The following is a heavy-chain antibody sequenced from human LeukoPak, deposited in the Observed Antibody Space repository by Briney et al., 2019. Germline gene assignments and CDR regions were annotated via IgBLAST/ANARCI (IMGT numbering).Heavy chain of an antibody. V-gene: IGHV4-34*01. Sequence: PSETLSLTCAVYGGSFSGYYWSWIRQPPGKGLEWIGEINHSGSTNYNPSLKCRVTISVDTSKNQFSLKLSSVTAADTAVYYCARGRILLGNYFDLWGRGTLVTVSS. J-gene: IGHJ2*01. D-gene: IGHD7-27*01. CDR3: ARGRILLGNYFDL. CDR2: INHSGST. CDR1: GGSFSGYY.